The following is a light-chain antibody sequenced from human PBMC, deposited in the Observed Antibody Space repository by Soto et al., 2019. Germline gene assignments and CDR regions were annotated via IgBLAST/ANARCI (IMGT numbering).Light chain of an antibody. V-gene: IGKV1-39*01. Sequence: DIQLTQSPSSVSASVGDTVTLTFRASQRLKFLAWYQQKPGKAPRLLIYAASSMQSGVPSRFSGSGSETDFTLTISSLQPEDFATYSCQQSYSTTWTFGQGTKVDIK. CDR2: AAS. CDR1: QRLKF. J-gene: IGKJ1*01. CDR3: QQSYSTTWT.